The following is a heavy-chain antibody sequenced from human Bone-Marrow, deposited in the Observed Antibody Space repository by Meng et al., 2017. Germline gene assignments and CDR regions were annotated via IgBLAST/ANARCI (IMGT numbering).Heavy chain of an antibody. J-gene: IGHJ4*02. CDR1: GFTFSSYW. CDR2: IKQDGSEK. D-gene: IGHD1-26*01. CDR3: ARDSTIVGATPGLFDY. Sequence: LSLTCAASGFTFSSYWMSWVRQAPGKGLEWVANIKQDGSEKYYVDSVKGRFTISRDNAKNSLYLQMNSLRAEDTAVYYCARDSTIVGATPGLFDYWGQGTLVTVSS. V-gene: IGHV3-7*01.